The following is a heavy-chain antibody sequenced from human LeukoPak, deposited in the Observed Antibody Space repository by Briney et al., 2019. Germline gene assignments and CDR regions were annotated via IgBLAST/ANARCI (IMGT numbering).Heavy chain of an antibody. J-gene: IGHJ5*02. CDR2: IYYSGST. CDR3: ARDIAVTRAWFDP. D-gene: IGHD6-19*01. CDR1: GGSISSGDYY. Sequence: SETLSFTCTVSGGSISSGDYYWSWIRQPPGKGLERIGYIYYSGSTYYNPSLKSRVTISVDTSKNQFSLRLSSVTAADTAVYYCARDIAVTRAWFDPWGQGTLVTVSS. V-gene: IGHV4-30-4*01.